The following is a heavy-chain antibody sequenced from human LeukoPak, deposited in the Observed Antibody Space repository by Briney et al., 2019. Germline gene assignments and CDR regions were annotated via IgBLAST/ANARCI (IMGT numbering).Heavy chain of an antibody. CDR3: ARRKDEVTATFDY. D-gene: IGHD2-21*02. CDR2: IFSSGTT. Sequence: SETLSLTCTVSGGPVSSSLYYWGWIRQPPGKGLEWIGNIFSSGTTYYNQSLKSRVTISVDTSKNQFSLKVRGVTAADTAVYYCARRKDEVTATFDYWGQGILVTVSS. CDR1: GGPVSSSLYY. V-gene: IGHV4-39*01. J-gene: IGHJ4*02.